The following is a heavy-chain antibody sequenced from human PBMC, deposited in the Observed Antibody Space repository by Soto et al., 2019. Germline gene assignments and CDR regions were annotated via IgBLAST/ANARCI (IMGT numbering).Heavy chain of an antibody. J-gene: IGHJ5*02. CDR2: ISAYNGNT. CDR1: GYTFTSYG. V-gene: IGHV1-18*04. CDR3: ARVIRITIFGVVIRYFDP. Sequence: ASVKVSCKASGYTFTSYGISWVRQAPGQGLEWMGWISAYNGNTNYAQKLQGRVTMTTDTSTSTAYMELRSLRSDDTAVYYCARVIRITIFGVVIRYFDPWGQGTLVTVSS. D-gene: IGHD3-3*01.